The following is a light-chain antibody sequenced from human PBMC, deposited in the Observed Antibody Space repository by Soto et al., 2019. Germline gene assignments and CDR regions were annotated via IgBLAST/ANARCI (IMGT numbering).Light chain of an antibody. CDR3: QQYNNWLWT. CDR2: GAS. Sequence: EIVMTQSPATLSVSPGERATLSCRASQSVRSNLAWYQQKPGQAPRLLIYGASTRATGTPARFSGSGSETEFTLTISSLQSEDFAVYYCQQYNNWLWTFGKGTKVDIK. V-gene: IGKV3-15*01. J-gene: IGKJ1*01. CDR1: QSVRSN.